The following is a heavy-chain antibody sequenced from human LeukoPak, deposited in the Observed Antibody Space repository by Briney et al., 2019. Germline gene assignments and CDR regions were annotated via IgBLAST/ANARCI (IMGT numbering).Heavy chain of an antibody. CDR1: GYTFTGYY. CDR2: INPNSGGT. CDR3: ARDQMAMAGTGYYYYGMDV. D-gene: IGHD6-19*01. V-gene: IGHV1-2*04. Sequence: PQASVKVSCKASGYTFTGYYMHWVRQAPGQGLEWMGWINPNSGGTNYAQKFQGWVTMTRDTSISTAYMELSRLRSDDTAVYYCARDQMAMAGTGYYYYGMDVWGQGTTVTVSS. J-gene: IGHJ6*02.